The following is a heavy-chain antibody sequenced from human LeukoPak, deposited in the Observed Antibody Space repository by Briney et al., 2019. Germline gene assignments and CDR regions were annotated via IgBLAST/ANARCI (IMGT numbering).Heavy chain of an antibody. D-gene: IGHD5-18*01. J-gene: IGHJ4*02. Sequence: SETLSLTCTVSGGSISTYYWSWIRQPPGKGLEWIGYIYYSGSTNYNPSLKSRVTISVDTSQNQFSLKLSSVTPADTTVYYCARVKGYSYGLYYFDYWGQGTLVTVSS. CDR3: ARVKGYSYGLYYFDY. V-gene: IGHV4-59*01. CDR1: GGSISTYY. CDR2: IYYSGST.